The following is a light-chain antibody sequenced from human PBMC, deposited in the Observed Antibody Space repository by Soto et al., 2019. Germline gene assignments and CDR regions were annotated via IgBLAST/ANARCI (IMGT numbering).Light chain of an antibody. J-gene: IGKJ3*01. Sequence: IQMTQSPSSLSASVGDRVTITCQASQDISNYLNWYQQKPGKAPKFLIYDASTLETGVPSRFSGSGSGTDFTFTISSLQPEDIGTYYCQQYDNLPLSFGPGTKVEI. V-gene: IGKV1-33*01. CDR3: QQYDNLPLS. CDR2: DAS. CDR1: QDISNY.